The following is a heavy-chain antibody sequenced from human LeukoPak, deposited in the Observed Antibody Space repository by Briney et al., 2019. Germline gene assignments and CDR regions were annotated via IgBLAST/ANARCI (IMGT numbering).Heavy chain of an antibody. CDR2: IKHIGPTT. D-gene: IGHD3-16*01. Sequence: GGSLRLSCAASGFTFNDYYMTWIRQAPGKGLEWVSTIKHIGPTTYYADSVKGRFTISRDNAKNLLFLQMSSLRADDTAIYYCARAGELRYMDVWGKGTAVTVSS. CDR3: ARAGELRYMDV. J-gene: IGHJ6*03. V-gene: IGHV3-11*04. CDR1: GFTFNDYY.